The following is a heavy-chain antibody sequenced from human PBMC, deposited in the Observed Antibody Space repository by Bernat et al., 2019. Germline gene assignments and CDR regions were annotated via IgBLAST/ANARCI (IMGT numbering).Heavy chain of an antibody. CDR2: IYYSGST. V-gene: IGHV4-31*03. CDR3: ARGIVSTFGGVIVYNWFDP. D-gene: IGHD3-16*02. J-gene: IGHJ5*02. CDR1: GGSISSGGYY. Sequence: QVQLQESGPGLVKPSQTLSLTCTVSGGSISSGGYYWSWIRQHPGKGLEWIGYIYYSGSTYYNPSLKSRVTISVDTSKNQFSLKLSSVTAADTAVYYCARGIVSTFGGVIVYNWFDPWGQGTLVTVSS.